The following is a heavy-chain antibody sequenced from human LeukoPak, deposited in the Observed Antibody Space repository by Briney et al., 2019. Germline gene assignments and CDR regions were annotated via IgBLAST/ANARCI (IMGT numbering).Heavy chain of an antibody. CDR1: GYLFTRYY. CDR2: FNPNSGGA. Sequence: GASVKVSCKTSGYLFTRYYMHWVRLAPGQGLEWIGWFNPNSGGAKFPQKFDGRVTLTGDTSITTAYMELHGLTSDDTALYYCVRDFDDYGDSWGQGTLVTVSS. V-gene: IGHV1-2*02. J-gene: IGHJ4*02. CDR3: VRDFDDYGDS.